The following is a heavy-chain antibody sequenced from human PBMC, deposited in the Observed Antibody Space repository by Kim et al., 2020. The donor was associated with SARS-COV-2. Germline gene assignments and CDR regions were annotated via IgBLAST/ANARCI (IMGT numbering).Heavy chain of an antibody. J-gene: IGHJ1*01. CDR2: IIPIFGTA. D-gene: IGHD3-22*01. V-gene: IGHV1-69*13. Sequence: SVKVSCKASGGTFSSYAISWVRQAPGQGLEWMGGIIPIFGTANYAQKFQGRVTITADESTSTAYMELSSLRSEDTAVYYCARGRGEYYDSSGYYYGYFQHWGQGTLVTVSS. CDR3: ARGRGEYYDSSGYYYGYFQH. CDR1: GGTFSSYA.